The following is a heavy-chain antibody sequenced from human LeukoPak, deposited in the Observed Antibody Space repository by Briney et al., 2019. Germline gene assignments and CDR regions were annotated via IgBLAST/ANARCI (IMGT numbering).Heavy chain of an antibody. D-gene: IGHD5-18*01. Sequence: GASVKVSCKASGYTFTGYYMHWVRQAPGQGLEWMGWINPNSGATNYAQNFRGRVTMTRDTATSTAYMELSRLKADDTAVYYCGRDGGFGPTDMGPPDFWGQGTLVTVSS. CDR2: INPNSGAT. CDR3: GRDGGFGPTDMGPPDF. V-gene: IGHV1-2*02. J-gene: IGHJ4*02. CDR1: GYTFTGYY.